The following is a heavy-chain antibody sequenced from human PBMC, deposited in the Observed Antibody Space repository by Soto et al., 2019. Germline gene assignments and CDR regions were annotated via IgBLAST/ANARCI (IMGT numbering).Heavy chain of an antibody. V-gene: IGHV3-33*01. D-gene: IGHD6-19*01. CDR1: GFTFSSYG. CDR3: ARGYRSGWQDY. CDR2: RWYDGSKK. Sequence: QVQLVESGGGVVQPGRSLRLSCAASGFTFSSYGMHWVRQAPGKGLEWVAVRWYDGSKKYYADSVKGRFTLSRDNSKNTLYLQTNSLRAEDTAVYYCARGYRSGWQDYWGQGTLVTVSS. J-gene: IGHJ4*02.